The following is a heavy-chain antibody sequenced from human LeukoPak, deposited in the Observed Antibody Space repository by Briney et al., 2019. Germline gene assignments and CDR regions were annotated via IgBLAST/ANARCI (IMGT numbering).Heavy chain of an antibody. CDR1: GYTFTSYG. D-gene: IGHD2-2*01. Sequence: ASVKVSCKASGYTFTSYGITWVRQAPGQGLEWMGWSSTYNGNTNFAQKLQGRVAMTTDTSTSTVYMELGSLGSDDTAVYYCARGSTSLGNWGQGTLVTVSS. CDR2: SSTYNGNT. J-gene: IGHJ4*02. V-gene: IGHV1-18*01. CDR3: ARGSTSLGN.